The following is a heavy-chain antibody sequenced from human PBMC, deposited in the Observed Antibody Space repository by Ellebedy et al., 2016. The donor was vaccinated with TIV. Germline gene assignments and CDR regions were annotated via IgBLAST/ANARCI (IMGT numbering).Heavy chain of an antibody. CDR2: IKQDGSEK. D-gene: IGHD2-2*01. CDR3: ARGRYYCSSTSCYAPSWFDP. J-gene: IGHJ5*02. Sequence: GGSLRLXXAASGFTFSFYWMGWVRQAPGKGLEWVANIKQDGSEKHYADSVKGRFTISRDNAKNSLYLQMNNLGAEDTAVYFCARGRYYCSSTSCYAPSWFDPWGQGTLVTVSS. V-gene: IGHV3-7*01. CDR1: GFTFSFYW.